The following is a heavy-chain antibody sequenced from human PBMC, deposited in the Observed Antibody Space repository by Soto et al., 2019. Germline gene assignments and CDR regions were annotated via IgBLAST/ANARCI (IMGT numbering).Heavy chain of an antibody. V-gene: IGHV2-5*02. J-gene: IGHJ4*02. D-gene: IGHD3-22*01. CDR1: GFSLTTTGVG. CDR3: LHSFYDLSGPFLFDY. Sequence: QITLKESGPTLVKPTQTLTLTCTFSGFSLTTTGVGVGWVRQPPGKALELLALIYWDDDRRLSPSLKNRLTITRDTSKDQVVLTLTNMEPVDTATYYCLHSFYDLSGPFLFDYWGQGTLVTVSS. CDR2: IYWDDDR.